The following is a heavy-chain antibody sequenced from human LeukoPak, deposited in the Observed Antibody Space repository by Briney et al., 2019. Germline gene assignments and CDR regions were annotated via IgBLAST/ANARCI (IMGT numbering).Heavy chain of an antibody. D-gene: IGHD4-17*01. Sequence: GGSLRLSCAASGFTFSIYAMHWVRQGPGKGLEWVAVISYDGSNKYYADSVKGRFTISRDNSKNTLYLQMSSLSAEDTAVYYCAKRGDYGDYPYYFEYWGQGTLVTVSS. CDR3: AKRGDYGDYPYYFEY. J-gene: IGHJ4*02. CDR2: ISYDGSNK. CDR1: GFTFSIYA. V-gene: IGHV3-30-3*02.